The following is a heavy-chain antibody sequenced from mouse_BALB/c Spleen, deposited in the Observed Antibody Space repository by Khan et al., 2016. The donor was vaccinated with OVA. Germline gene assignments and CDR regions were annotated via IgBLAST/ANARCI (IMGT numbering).Heavy chain of an antibody. CDR2: ISYSGNT. CDR3: ARVYGGDFDY. Sequence: VQLKESGPGLVKPSQSLSLTCTVTGYSITSDYAWNWLRQFPGNKLEWMGFISYSGNTNYNPSLKSRISITRDTSKNQFFLQLNSVTTEDTARYYCARVYGGDFDYWGQGTTLTVSS. CDR1: GYSITSDYA. J-gene: IGHJ2*01. D-gene: IGHD1-1*01. V-gene: IGHV3-2*02.